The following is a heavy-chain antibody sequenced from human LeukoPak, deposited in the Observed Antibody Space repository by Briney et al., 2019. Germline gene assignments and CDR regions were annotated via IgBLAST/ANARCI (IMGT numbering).Heavy chain of an antibody. J-gene: IGHJ4*02. CDR1: KFTFNNYA. CDR2: ISSDGSNK. D-gene: IGHD5-24*01. V-gene: IGHV3-30*09. CDR3: ARRSRDGWYFDY. Sequence: GRSLRLSCAASKFTFNNYAMHWVRQAPGKGLEWVSIISSDGSNKYYADSVKGRFAISRDNSNNTLYLQMNSLRAEVGAVYYCARRSRDGWYFDYWGQGTKVTVSS.